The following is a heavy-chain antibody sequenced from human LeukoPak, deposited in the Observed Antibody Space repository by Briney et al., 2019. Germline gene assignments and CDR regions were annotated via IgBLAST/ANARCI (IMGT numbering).Heavy chain of an antibody. CDR1: GFTFSSYA. V-gene: IGHV3-23*01. D-gene: IGHD3-10*01. Sequence: GGSLRLSCAASGFTFSSYAMSWVRQAPGKGLEWVSAISGSGGSTYYADSVKGRFTISRDNSKNTLYLQMNSLRAEDTAVYYCAKGVTMVRGVIIPLYYFDYWGQGTLVTVSS. J-gene: IGHJ4*02. CDR3: AKGVTMVRGVIIPLYYFDY. CDR2: ISGSGGST.